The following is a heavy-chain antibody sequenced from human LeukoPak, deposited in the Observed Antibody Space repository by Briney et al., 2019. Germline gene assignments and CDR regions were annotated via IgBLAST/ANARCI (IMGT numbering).Heavy chain of an antibody. Sequence: PSETLSLTCAVYGGSFSGYYWSWIRQPPGKGLEWIGEINHSGSTNYNPSLKSRVTISVDTSKNQFSLKLSSVTAADTAVYYCARGSGSGSYLNYGMDVWGQGTTVTVSS. CDR1: GGSFSGYY. CDR2: INHSGST. CDR3: ARGSGSGSYLNYGMDV. V-gene: IGHV4-34*01. D-gene: IGHD3-10*01. J-gene: IGHJ6*02.